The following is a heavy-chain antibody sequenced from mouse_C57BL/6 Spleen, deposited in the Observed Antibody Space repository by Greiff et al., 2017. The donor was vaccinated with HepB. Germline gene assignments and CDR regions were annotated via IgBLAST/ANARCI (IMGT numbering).Heavy chain of an antibody. Sequence: QVQLKQSGAELVKPGASVKISCKASGYAFSSYWMNWVKQRPGKGLEWIGQIYPGDGDTNYNGKFKGKATLTADKSSSTAYMQLSSLTSEDSAVYFCAREGVITTVVTPFAYWGQGTLVTVSA. J-gene: IGHJ3*01. CDR2: IYPGDGDT. V-gene: IGHV1-80*01. D-gene: IGHD1-1*01. CDR3: AREGVITTVVTPFAY. CDR1: GYAFSSYW.